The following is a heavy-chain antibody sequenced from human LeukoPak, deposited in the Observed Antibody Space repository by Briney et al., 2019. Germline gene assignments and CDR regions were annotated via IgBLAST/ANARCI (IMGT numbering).Heavy chain of an antibody. CDR2: ISSSSSTI. CDR1: GFTFSSYS. CDR3: ARGARGYFDWLFSGDY. Sequence: PGGSLRLSCAASGFTFSSYSMNWVRQAPGKGLEWVSYISSSSSTIYYADSVKGRFTISRDNAKNSLYLQMNSLRAEDTAVYHCARGARGYFDWLFSGDYWGQGTLVTVSS. D-gene: IGHD3-9*01. J-gene: IGHJ4*02. V-gene: IGHV3-48*01.